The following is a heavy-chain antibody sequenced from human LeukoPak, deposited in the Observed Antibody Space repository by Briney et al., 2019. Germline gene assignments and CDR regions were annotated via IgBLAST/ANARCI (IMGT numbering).Heavy chain of an antibody. V-gene: IGHV3-30*02. Sequence: LGGSLRLSCAASGFTFSSYGMHWVRQAPGKGLEWVAFIRYDGSNKYYADSVKGRFTISRDNSKNTLYLQMNSLRAEDTAVYYCAKVPGYCSSTSCYHNWFDPWGQGTLVTVSS. D-gene: IGHD2-2*03. CDR3: AKVPGYCSSTSCYHNWFDP. CDR1: GFTFSSYG. J-gene: IGHJ5*02. CDR2: IRYDGSNK.